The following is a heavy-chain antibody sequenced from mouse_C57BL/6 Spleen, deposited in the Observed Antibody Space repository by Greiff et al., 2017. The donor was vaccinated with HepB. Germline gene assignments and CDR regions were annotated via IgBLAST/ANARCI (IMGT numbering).Heavy chain of an antibody. V-gene: IGHV1-64*01. Sequence: VQLQQSGAELVKPGASVKLSCKASGYTFTSYWMHWVKQRPGQGLEWIGMIHPNSGSTNYNEKFKSKATLTVDKSSSTAYMQLSSLTSEDSAVYYCARPLGSSYEAWFAYWGQGTLVTVSA. CDR3: ARPLGSSYEAWFAY. CDR1: GYTFTSYW. D-gene: IGHD1-1*01. CDR2: IHPNSGST. J-gene: IGHJ3*01.